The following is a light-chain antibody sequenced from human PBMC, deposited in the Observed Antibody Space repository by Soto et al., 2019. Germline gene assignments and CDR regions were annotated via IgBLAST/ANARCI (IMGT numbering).Light chain of an antibody. CDR2: GAS. Sequence: MTQSPATLSLSPGAGASLSCRASQSIRSNLGWYQQKPGQAPSLLIYGASTRATGIPDRFSGSGSGTEFTLTISSLQSEDFAIYYCQQYSNWPRTFGQGTKVDNK. V-gene: IGKV3-15*01. CDR1: QSIRSN. CDR3: QQYSNWPRT. J-gene: IGKJ1*01.